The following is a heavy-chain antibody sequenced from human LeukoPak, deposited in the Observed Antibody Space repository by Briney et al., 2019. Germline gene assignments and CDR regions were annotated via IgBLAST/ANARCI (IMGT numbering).Heavy chain of an antibody. Sequence: GGSLRLSCEASGFTFSRYWMHWVRQAPGKGLVWVSRIKSDGKTNYADSVKGRFTISRDNAKNTVSLQMDSLRAEDTGVYYCARAPSEVGGYYPEYFRHWGQGTLVTVSA. CDR1: GFTFSRYW. CDR3: ARAPSEVGGYYPEYFRH. D-gene: IGHD3-22*01. CDR2: IKSDGKT. V-gene: IGHV3-74*01. J-gene: IGHJ1*01.